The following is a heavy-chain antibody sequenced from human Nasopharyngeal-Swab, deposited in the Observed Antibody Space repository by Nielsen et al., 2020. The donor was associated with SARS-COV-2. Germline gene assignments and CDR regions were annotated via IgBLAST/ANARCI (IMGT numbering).Heavy chain of an antibody. CDR2: ISGSGGST. CDR3: AKSPPGSTRDYYYYGMDV. J-gene: IGHJ6*02. D-gene: IGHD2-2*01. CDR1: GFTLSSYA. Sequence: GGSLRLSCAASGFTLSSYAMSWVRQAPGKGLEWVSAISGSGGSTYYADSVKGRFTISRDNSKNTLYLQMNSLRAEDTAVYYCAKSPPGSTRDYYYYGMDVWGQGTTVTVSS. V-gene: IGHV3-23*01.